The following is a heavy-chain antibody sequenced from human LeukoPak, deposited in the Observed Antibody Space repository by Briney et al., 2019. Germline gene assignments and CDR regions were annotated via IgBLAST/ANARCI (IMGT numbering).Heavy chain of an antibody. CDR3: ARAVWQPGVWYFDL. D-gene: IGHD3-10*01. V-gene: IGHV4-59*01. CDR1: GGSISSYY. Sequence: SETLSLTXTVSGGSISSYYWSWIRQPPGKGLEWIGYIYYSGSTNYNPSLKSRVTISVDTSKNQFSLKLSSVTAADTAVYYCARAVWQPGVWYFDLWGRGTLVTVSS. CDR2: IYYSGST. J-gene: IGHJ2*01.